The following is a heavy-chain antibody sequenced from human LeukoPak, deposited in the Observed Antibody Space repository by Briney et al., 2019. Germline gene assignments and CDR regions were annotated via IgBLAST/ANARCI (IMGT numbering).Heavy chain of an antibody. V-gene: IGHV3-7*01. CDR1: GFTFSRYW. D-gene: IGHD6-13*01. CDR3: ARDLMGIAYRGAFYY. J-gene: IGHJ4*02. Sequence: GGSLRLSCAASGFTFSRYWMSWVRQAPGKGLEWVANIKQDGSEKDYVDSVKGRFTISRDNAKNSLYLQMNSLTAEDTAVYYCARDLMGIAYRGAFYYWGQGTLVTVSS. CDR2: IKQDGSEK.